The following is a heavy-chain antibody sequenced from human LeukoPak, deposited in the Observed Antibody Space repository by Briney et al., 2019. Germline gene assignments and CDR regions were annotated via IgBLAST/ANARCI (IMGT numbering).Heavy chain of an antibody. D-gene: IGHD1-14*01. Sequence: PSETLSLTCTVSGGSISSGGYYWSWIRQHPGKGLEWIGYIYYSGSTYYNPSLKSRVTISVDTSKNQFSLKLSSVTAADTAVYYCARASAPNWNHRWFDPWGQGTLVTVSS. CDR3: ARASAPNWNHRWFDP. J-gene: IGHJ5*02. CDR1: GGSISSGGYY. CDR2: IYYSGST. V-gene: IGHV4-31*03.